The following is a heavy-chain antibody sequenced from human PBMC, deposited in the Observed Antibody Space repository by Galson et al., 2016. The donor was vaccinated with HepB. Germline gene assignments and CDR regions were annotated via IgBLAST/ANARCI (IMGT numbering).Heavy chain of an antibody. Sequence: SVKVSCKASGHSFTSNIVHWVRQAPGQRLEWMGWIFTGDGQTRYSQNFQGRLNFISDTSASTAYMVLSRLTSEDTAVYYCATDLGTRSWWGWLNPWGQGTLVIVSS. CDR1: GHSFTSNI. D-gene: IGHD2-2*01. V-gene: IGHV1-3*04. CDR3: ATDLGTRSWWGWLNP. CDR2: IFTGDGQT. J-gene: IGHJ5*02.